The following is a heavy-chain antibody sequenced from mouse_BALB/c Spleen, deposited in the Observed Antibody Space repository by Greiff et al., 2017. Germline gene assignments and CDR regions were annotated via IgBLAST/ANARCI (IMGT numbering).Heavy chain of an antibody. CDR2: IWAGGST. CDR3: ARDPYGYDVAY. V-gene: IGHV2-9*02. D-gene: IGHD2-2*01. Sequence: VQVVESGPGLVAPSQSLSITCTVSGFSLTSYGVHWVRQPPGKGLEWLGVIWAGGSTNYNSALMSRLSISKDNSKSQVFLKMNSLQTDDTAMYYCARDPYGYDVAYWGQGTLVTVSA. CDR1: GFSLTSYG. J-gene: IGHJ3*01.